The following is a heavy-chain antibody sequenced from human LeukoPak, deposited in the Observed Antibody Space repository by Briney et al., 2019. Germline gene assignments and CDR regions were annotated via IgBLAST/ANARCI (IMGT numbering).Heavy chain of an antibody. CDR2: INHSGST. V-gene: IGHV4-34*01. CDR3: ARGLAIAAAGIYDY. D-gene: IGHD6-13*01. J-gene: IGHJ4*02. CDR1: GGSFSGYH. Sequence: PSETLSLTCAVYGGSFSGYHWSWIRQPPGKGLEWIGEINHSGSTNYNPSLKSRVTISVDTSKNQFSLKLSSVTAADTAVYYCARGLAIAAAGIYDYWGQGTLVTVSS.